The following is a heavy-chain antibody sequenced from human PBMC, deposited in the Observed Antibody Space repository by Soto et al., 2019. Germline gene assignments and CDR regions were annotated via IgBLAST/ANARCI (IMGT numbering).Heavy chain of an antibody. D-gene: IGHD6-19*01. J-gene: IGHJ5*02. CDR2: ITGSGDRT. CDR3: AKGYSSGWHSSLSS. CDR1: GFNFSNYG. Sequence: EVQLLESGGGLVQPGGSLRLSCAASGFNFSNYGMSWVRQAPGKGLECVSGITGSGDRTSYADSVKGRFTVSRDNSQNTVSLQMNSLRVEDSAIYYCAKGYSSGWHSSLSSWGQGTLVNVSS. V-gene: IGHV3-23*01.